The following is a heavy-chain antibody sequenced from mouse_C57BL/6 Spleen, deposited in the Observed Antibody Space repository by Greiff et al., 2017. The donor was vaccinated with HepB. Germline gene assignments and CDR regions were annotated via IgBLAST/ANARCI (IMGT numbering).Heavy chain of an antibody. CDR2: INPSTGGT. CDR3: ARRALLQLGRFAY. V-gene: IGHV1-42*01. D-gene: IGHD4-1*02. J-gene: IGHJ3*01. Sequence: EVQLQQSGPELVKPGASVKISCKASGYSFTGYYMNWVKQSPEKSLEWIGEINPSTGGTTYNQKLKAKATLTVDKSSSTAYMQLKSLTSEDSAVYYCARRALLQLGRFAYWGQGTLVTVSA. CDR1: GYSFTGYY.